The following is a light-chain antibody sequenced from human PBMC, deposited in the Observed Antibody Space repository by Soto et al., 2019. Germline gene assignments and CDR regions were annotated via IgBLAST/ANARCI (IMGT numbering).Light chain of an antibody. CDR2: AAS. J-gene: IGKJ4*01. CDR3: QQSYSTPPA. CDR1: QSISSY. Sequence: DIQLTQSPSSLSASVGDRVTITCRASQSISSYLNWYQQKPGKAPKLLIYAASSLQSGVPSRFGGGGSGTDFTLTISSLQPEDFATYYCQQSYSTPPAFGGGTKVEIK. V-gene: IGKV1-39*01.